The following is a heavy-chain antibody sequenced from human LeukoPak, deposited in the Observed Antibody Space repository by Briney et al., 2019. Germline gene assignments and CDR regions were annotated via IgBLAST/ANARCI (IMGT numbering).Heavy chain of an antibody. CDR1: GGSISSYY. V-gene: IGHV4-59*01. CDR2: IYYSGST. J-gene: IGHJ3*02. CDR3: ARVRVVNDDDAFDI. D-gene: IGHD3-3*01. Sequence: PSETLSPTCTVSGGSISSYYWSWIRQPPGKGLEWIGYIYYSGSTNYNPSLKSRVTISVDTSKNQFSLKLSSVTAADTAVYYCARVRVVNDDDAFDIWGQGTMVTVSS.